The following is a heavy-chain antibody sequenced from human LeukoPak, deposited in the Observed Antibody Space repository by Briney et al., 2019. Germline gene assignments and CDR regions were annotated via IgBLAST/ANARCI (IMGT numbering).Heavy chain of an antibody. V-gene: IGHV4-59*01. J-gene: IGHJ6*02. CDR3: ARVREADDYGPYYYYYGMDV. CDR1: GGSISSYY. CDR2: IYYSGST. D-gene: IGHD4-17*01. Sequence: PSETLSLTCTVSGGSISSYYWSGIRQPPGKGLEWIGYIYYSGSTNYNPSLKSRVTISVDTSKNQFSLKLSSVTAADTAVYYCARVREADDYGPYYYYYGMDVWGQGTTVTVSS.